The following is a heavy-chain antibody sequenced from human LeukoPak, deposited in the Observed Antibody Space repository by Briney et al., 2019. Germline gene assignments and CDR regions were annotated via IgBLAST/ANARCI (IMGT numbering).Heavy chain of an antibody. CDR1: GFTFSSYA. CDR2: ISSSGSTI. D-gene: IGHD3-22*01. CDR3: ARGTYYYDSSGYYYYGMDV. V-gene: IGHV3-48*04. Sequence: PGGSLRLSCAASGFTFSSYAMSWVRQAPGKGLEWVSYISSSGSTIYYADSVKGRFTISRDNAKNSLYLQMNSLRAEDTAVYYCARGTYYYDSSGYYYYGMDVWGQGTTVTVSS. J-gene: IGHJ6*02.